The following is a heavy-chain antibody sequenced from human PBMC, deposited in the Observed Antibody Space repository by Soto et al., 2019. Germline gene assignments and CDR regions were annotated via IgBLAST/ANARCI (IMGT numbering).Heavy chain of an antibody. D-gene: IGHD6-13*01. J-gene: IGHJ6*02. CDR3: ARDGQQLTPYALDV. CDR2: IWYDGSNK. CDR1: GFTLRLHA. V-gene: IGHV3-33*08. Sequence: QVQLVESGGGVIQPGRSLRLSCVASGFTLRLHAMHWVRQAPGKGLEWVAQIWYDGSNKYYTDSVKGRFTVSRDDFKNTVFLQMDSLRAEDTAVYYCARDGQQLTPYALDVWGQGTTVIVSS.